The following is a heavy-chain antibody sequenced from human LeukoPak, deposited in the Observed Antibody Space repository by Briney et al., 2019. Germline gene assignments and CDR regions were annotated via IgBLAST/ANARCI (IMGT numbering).Heavy chain of an antibody. CDR1: GGSISSCY. CDR3: ARGGSYYDFWSGYYDYYYMDV. J-gene: IGHJ6*03. D-gene: IGHD3-3*01. Sequence: PSETLSLTCTVSGGSISSCYWSWIRQPPGKGLEWIGYIYYSGSTNYNPSLKSRVTISVDTSKNQFSLRLTSVTAADTAVYYCARGGSYYDFWSGYYDYYYMDVWGKGTTVTVSS. CDR2: IYYSGST. V-gene: IGHV4-59*01.